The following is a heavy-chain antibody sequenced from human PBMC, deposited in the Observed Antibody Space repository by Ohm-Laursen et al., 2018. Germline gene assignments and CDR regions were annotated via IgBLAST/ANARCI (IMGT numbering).Heavy chain of an antibody. CDR1: DGSVSSVHHY. J-gene: IGHJ5*02. Sequence: GTLSLTCAVSDGSVSSVHHYWNWIRQPPGKGLEWIAFIYYNGNTQYNPSLKSRLTISVDTSKNQFSLMLSSVTAADTAVYYCARRNYYDSTGHYHWFDPWGQGALVTVSS. D-gene: IGHD3-22*01. V-gene: IGHV4-61*01. CDR2: IYYNGNT. CDR3: ARRNYYDSTGHYHWFDP.